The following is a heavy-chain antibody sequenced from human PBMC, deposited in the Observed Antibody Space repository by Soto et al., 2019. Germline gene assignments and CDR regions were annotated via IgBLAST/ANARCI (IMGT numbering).Heavy chain of an antibody. CDR1: GFTFSDYY. J-gene: IGHJ5*02. CDR3: AKLSTQFDR. CDR2: ISGSGNSI. D-gene: IGHD1-1*01. V-gene: IGHV3-11*01. Sequence: PGGSLRLSCAASGFTFSDYYMSWIRQAPGMGLEWVSYISGSGNSIYYADSVKGRFTISRDNAKNSLYLQMNSLRVEDTAVDYCAKLSTQFDRWGQGNLVTVSS.